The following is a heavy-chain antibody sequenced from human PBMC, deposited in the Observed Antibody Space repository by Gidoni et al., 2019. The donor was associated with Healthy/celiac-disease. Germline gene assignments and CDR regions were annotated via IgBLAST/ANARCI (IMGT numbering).Heavy chain of an antibody. Sequence: SYGMHWVRQAPGKGLEWVAVIWYDGSNKYYADSVKGRFTISRDNSKNTLYLQMNSLRAEDTAVYYCARDGYYGSENDGPYYYYYYGMDVWGQGTTVTVSS. V-gene: IGHV3-33*01. D-gene: IGHD3-10*01. CDR1: SYG. J-gene: IGHJ6*02. CDR2: IWYDGSNK. CDR3: ARDGYYGSENDGPYYYYYYGMDV.